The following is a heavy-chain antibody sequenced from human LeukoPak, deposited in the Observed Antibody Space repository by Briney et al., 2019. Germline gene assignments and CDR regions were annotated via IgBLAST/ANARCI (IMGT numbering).Heavy chain of an antibody. V-gene: IGHV1-18*01. D-gene: IGHD6-19*01. CDR2: ISAYNGNT. Sequence: ASVKVSCKASGYTFTSYGISWVRQAPGQGLEWMGWISAYNGNTNYAQKLQGRVTMTTDTSTSTAYMELSSLRSEDTAVYYCAMGPTIAVAGMGQVVAGAARDWGQGTLVTVSS. CDR3: AMGPTIAVAGMGQVVAGAARD. J-gene: IGHJ4*02. CDR1: GYTFTSYG.